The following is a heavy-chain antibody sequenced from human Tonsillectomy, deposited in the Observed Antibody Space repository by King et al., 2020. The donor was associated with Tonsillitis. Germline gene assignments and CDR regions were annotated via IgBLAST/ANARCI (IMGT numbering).Heavy chain of an antibody. CDR2: IYSGGST. CDR1: GFTVSSNY. Sequence: VQLVESGGGLVQPGGSLRLSCAASGFTVSSNYMSWVRQAPGKGLEWVSVIYSGGSTYYADSVKGRFTISRHNSKNTFYLQMNSLRAEDTAVYYCARNYYGSGSHPLPDYWGQGTLVTVSS. CDR3: ARNYYGSGSHPLPDY. D-gene: IGHD3-10*01. J-gene: IGHJ4*02. V-gene: IGHV3-53*04.